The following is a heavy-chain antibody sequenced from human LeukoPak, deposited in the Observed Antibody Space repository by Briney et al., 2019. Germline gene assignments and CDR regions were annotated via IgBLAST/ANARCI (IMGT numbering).Heavy chain of an antibody. Sequence: PSETLSLTCTVSGGSISSYYWSWIRQPPGKGLEWIGYIYYSGSTNYNPSLKSRVTISVDTSKNQFSLKLSSVTAADTAVYYCARSSKGPGYYYYYMDVWGKGTTVTVSS. J-gene: IGHJ6*03. D-gene: IGHD4-11*01. V-gene: IGHV4-59*01. CDR3: ARSSKGPGYYYYYMDV. CDR1: GGSISSYY. CDR2: IYYSGST.